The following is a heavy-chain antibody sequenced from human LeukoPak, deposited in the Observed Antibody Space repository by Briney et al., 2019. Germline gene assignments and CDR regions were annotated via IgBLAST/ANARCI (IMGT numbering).Heavy chain of an antibody. Sequence: ASVKVSCKASGYTFTGYYMHWVRQAPGQGLEWMGWINPNSGGTNYAQKLQGRVTMTRDTSISTAYMELSRLRSDDTAVYYCARGLYYYDSSGPFDYWGQGTLVTVSS. CDR3: ARGLYYYDSSGPFDY. CDR1: GYTFTGYY. J-gene: IGHJ4*02. CDR2: INPNSGGT. D-gene: IGHD3-22*01. V-gene: IGHV1-2*02.